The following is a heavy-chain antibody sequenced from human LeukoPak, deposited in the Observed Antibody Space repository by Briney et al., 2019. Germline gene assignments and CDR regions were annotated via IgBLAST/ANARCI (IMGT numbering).Heavy chain of an antibody. CDR3: ARDGSGSYGGFDY. CDR1: GLTFSNYA. Sequence: SLRLSCAASGLTFSNYALHWVRQAPGKGLEWVAIISYDGNKKYYADSVRGRFTISRDHSKNTLYLQMNSLRAEDTAVYYCARDGSGSYGGFDYWGQGTLVTVSS. CDR2: ISYDGNKK. V-gene: IGHV3-30-3*01. D-gene: IGHD1-26*01. J-gene: IGHJ4*02.